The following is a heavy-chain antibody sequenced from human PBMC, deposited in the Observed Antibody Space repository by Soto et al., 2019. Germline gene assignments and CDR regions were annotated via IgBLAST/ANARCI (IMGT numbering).Heavy chain of an antibody. J-gene: IGHJ4*02. V-gene: IGHV3-23*01. Sequence: PGGSLRLSCAASGFTFSSYAMSWVRQAPEKGLEWVSAISGSGGSTYYADSVKGRFTISRDNSKNTLYLQMNSLRAEDTAVYYCAKDLLDIVVVVAATPVPQGPLDYWGQGTLVTVSS. CDR2: ISGSGGST. CDR1: GFTFSSYA. CDR3: AKDLLDIVVVVAATPVPQGPLDY. D-gene: IGHD2-15*01.